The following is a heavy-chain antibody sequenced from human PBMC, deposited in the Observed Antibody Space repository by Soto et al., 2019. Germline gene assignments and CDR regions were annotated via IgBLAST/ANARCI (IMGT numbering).Heavy chain of an antibody. Sequence: GESLRLSCVASGFTFSSHARSWVRQVPGKGLEWVSSFSGSGITTYYAGSVQGRFTIYRDNSKNMLYLQMSSLTVDDSAVYYCVQGAGATNRYLEGCWGQGTLVTVSS. CDR1: GFTFSSHA. CDR3: VQGAGATNRYLEGC. V-gene: IGHV3-23*01. J-gene: IGHJ4*02. D-gene: IGHD3-3*01. CDR2: FSGSGITT.